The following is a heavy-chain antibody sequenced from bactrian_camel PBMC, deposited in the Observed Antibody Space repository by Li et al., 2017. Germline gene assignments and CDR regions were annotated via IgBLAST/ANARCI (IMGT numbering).Heavy chain of an antibody. D-gene: IGHD6*01. CDR1: GYTTSSYC. CDR2: IASDGST. V-gene: IGHV3S55*01. J-gene: IGHJ6*01. Sequence: QVQLVESGGDSVQAGGSLRLSCAASGYTTSSYCMAWYRQTPGKEREGVAAIASDGSTSYADSVKGRFTISRDNAKTTLYLQMNSLKPDDTAMYYCAAPYGGRWVCPPWRTADFGYWGQGTQVTVS. CDR3: AAPYGGRWVCPPWRTADFGY.